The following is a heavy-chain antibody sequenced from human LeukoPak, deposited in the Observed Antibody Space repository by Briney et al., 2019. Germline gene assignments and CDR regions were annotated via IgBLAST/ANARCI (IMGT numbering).Heavy chain of an antibody. D-gene: IGHD3-16*01. J-gene: IGHJ4*02. CDR1: GGSISSGDYY. CDR2: FFYSGST. V-gene: IGHV4-39*07. CDR3: ARDAGDSTVVPRY. Sequence: TSETLSLTCTVSGGSISSGDYYWGWIRQPPGKGLEWIGSFFYSGSTYYNPSLKSRITMSVDASKSQFSLKLRSVTAADTAVYHCARDAGDSTVVPRYWGQGTLVTVSS.